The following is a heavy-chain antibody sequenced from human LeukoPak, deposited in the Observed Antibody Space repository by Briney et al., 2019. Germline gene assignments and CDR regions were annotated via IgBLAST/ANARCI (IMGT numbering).Heavy chain of an antibody. CDR3: ARAGVWDYSDSSGYHNAAFDI. CDR1: GYTFTDYY. V-gene: IGHV1-2*02. J-gene: IGHJ3*02. CDR2: INPGSGGT. Sequence: ASVKVSCKASGYTFTDYYMHWVRQAPGRGLEWMGWINPGSGGTNYAQKFQGRVTETRDTSIRTAYMDLSRLRSDDTPVYYCARAGVWDYSDSSGYHNAAFDIWGQGTMVTVSS. D-gene: IGHD3-22*01.